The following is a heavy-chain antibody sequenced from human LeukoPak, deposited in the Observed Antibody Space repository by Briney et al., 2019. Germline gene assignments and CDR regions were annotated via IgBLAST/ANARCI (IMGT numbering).Heavy chain of an antibody. CDR3: TIRRYGSGSYAWFDP. CDR1: GYSISSGYY. Sequence: SETLSLTCAVSGYSISSGYYWGWIRQPPGKGLEWIGSIYHSGSTYYNPSLKSRVTISVDTSKNQFSLKLSSVTAADTAVYYCTIRRYGSGSYAWFDPWGQGTLVTVSS. J-gene: IGHJ5*02. V-gene: IGHV4-38-2*01. D-gene: IGHD3-10*01. CDR2: IYHSGST.